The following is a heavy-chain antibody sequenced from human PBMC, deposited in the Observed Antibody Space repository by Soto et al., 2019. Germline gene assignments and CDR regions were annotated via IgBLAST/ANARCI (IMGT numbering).Heavy chain of an antibody. Sequence: PSGTLALTCTVSGGSISSGVDDWNWIRQHPGKGLEWIGYIFYIGSTYYNPSLKSRVTISVDTSKNQFSLKLNSVTAADTAVYYCARSVFPWGQGTLVTVSS. J-gene: IGHJ5*02. CDR2: IFYIGST. CDR1: GGSISSGVDD. CDR3: ARSVFP. V-gene: IGHV4-31*03.